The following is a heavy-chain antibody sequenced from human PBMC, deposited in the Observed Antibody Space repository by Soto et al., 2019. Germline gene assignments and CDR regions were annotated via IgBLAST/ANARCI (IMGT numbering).Heavy chain of an antibody. CDR3: AKVVGKNWFDP. CDR2: IYYTGNT. J-gene: IGHJ5*02. V-gene: IGHV4-61*01. CDR1: GGSISSGYY. D-gene: IGHD2-15*01. Sequence: SETLSLTCAVSGGSISSGYYWSWIRQSPGKGLEWIGYIYYTGNTYYNPSFKSRVTISVDTSKNQFSLNLSSVTDADTAVYYCAKVVGKNWFDPWGQGTLVTVS.